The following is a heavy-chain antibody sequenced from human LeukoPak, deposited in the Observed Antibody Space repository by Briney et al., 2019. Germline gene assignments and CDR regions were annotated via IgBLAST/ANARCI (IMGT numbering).Heavy chain of an antibody. V-gene: IGHV4-34*01. D-gene: IGHD6-19*01. CDR1: GGSFSGYY. J-gene: IGHJ1*01. CDR2: INHSGST. Sequence: PSETLSLTCAVYGGSFSGYYWSWIRQPQPPGKGLEWIGEINHSGSTKYNPSLKSRVTMSVDTSKNQFSLKLSSVTAADTAVYYCARGAVAEQSEYFQYWGQGTLVTVSS. CDR3: ARGAVAEQSEYFQY.